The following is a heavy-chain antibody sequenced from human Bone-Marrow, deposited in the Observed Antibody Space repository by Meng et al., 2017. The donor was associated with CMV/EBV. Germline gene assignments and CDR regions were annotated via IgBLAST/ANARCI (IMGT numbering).Heavy chain of an antibody. D-gene: IGHD3-10*01. CDR2: IYYSGST. Sequence: SETLSLTCTVSGGSVSSGSYYWSWIRQPPGKGLEWIGYIYYSGSTNYNPSLKSRVTISVDTSKNQFSLKLSSVTAADTAVYYCAREVFHGSGSYLDYWGQGTLVTVSS. CDR3: AREVFHGSGSYLDY. V-gene: IGHV4-61*01. J-gene: IGHJ4*02. CDR1: GGSVSSGSYY.